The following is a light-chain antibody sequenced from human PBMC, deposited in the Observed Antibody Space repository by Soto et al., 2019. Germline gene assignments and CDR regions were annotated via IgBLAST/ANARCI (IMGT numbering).Light chain of an antibody. CDR3: QQFDNWTWT. CDR1: QSISSW. CDR2: KAS. J-gene: IGKJ1*01. Sequence: DIQMTQSPSAMSASVGDRVTITCRASQSISSWLAWYQQKPGKAPKVXIYKASSLESGVPSRFSGSGSGTDFTLTISSLQSEDFAVYYCQQFDNWTWTFGQGTKVDIK. V-gene: IGKV1-5*03.